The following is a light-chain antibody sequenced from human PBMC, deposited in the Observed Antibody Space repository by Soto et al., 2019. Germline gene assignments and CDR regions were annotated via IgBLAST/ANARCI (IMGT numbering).Light chain of an antibody. V-gene: IGLV1-44*01. CDR1: SSNIGSNS. Sequence: QSALTQPPSASGTPGQRVTISCSGSSSNIGSNSVNWYQQLPGTATKLLMYSSNQRPSGVPDRFSGSKSGTSASLAISGLQSEDEADYYCAAWDDSLNCVVFGGGTKLTVL. CDR3: AAWDDSLNCVV. CDR2: SSN. J-gene: IGLJ2*01.